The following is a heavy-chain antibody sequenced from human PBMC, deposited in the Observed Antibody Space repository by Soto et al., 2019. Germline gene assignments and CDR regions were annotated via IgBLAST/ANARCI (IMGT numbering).Heavy chain of an antibody. CDR2: INHSGST. J-gene: IGHJ2*01. Sequence: QVQLQQWGAGLLKPSETLSLTCAVYGGSFSGYYWSWIRQPPGKGLEWIGEINHSGSTNYNPSLKSRVTISVDTSNNQFSLKLSSVTAADAAVYYCARRGAGEASAWYFDLWGRGTLVTVSS. CDR3: ARRGAGEASAWYFDL. CDR1: GGSFSGYY. D-gene: IGHD1-26*01. V-gene: IGHV4-34*01.